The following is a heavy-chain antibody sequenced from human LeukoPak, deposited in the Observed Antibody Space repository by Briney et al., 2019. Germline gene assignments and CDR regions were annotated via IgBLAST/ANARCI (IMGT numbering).Heavy chain of an antibody. CDR3: AKDISAGVSAAGDY. CDR2: ISWNSGSI. V-gene: IGHV3-9*01. Sequence: GGSLRLSWAASGFTFDDYAMHWVRQAPGKGLEWVSGISWNSGSIGYADSVKGRFTISRDNAKNSPYLQMNSLRAEDTALYYCAKDISAGVSAAGDYWGQGTLVTVSS. D-gene: IGHD6-13*01. J-gene: IGHJ4*02. CDR1: GFTFDDYA.